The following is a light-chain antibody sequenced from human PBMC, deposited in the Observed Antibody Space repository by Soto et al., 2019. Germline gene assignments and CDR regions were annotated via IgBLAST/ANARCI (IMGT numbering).Light chain of an antibody. CDR1: SSDVGGYNY. J-gene: IGLJ2*01. CDR3: CSFEGRTPLVV. CDR2: EVN. Sequence: QSVLTQPPSASGSPGQSVTISCTGTSSDVGGYNYVSWFQQHPGKAPKLIIHEVNQRPSGVPDRFSGSKSGNTASLTISGLQADDEAEYYCCSFEGRTPLVVFGGGTKLTVL. V-gene: IGLV2-8*01.